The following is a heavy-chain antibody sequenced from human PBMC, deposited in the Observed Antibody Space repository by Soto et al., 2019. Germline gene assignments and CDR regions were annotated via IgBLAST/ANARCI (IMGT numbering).Heavy chain of an antibody. J-gene: IGHJ4*02. CDR2: TRDKAPGAIS. CDR3: TRPRPHTCCNSSSCYAGDFDS. Sequence: EVQVVESGGGLVPPGGSLRLSCVASGFSFSDHYMDWVRQAPGKGLEWVGRTRDKAPGAISEYAASVRGRFTISRDDSKNSLFLAMNNLKTEDTAVYFCTRPRPHTCCNSSSCYAGDFDSWGQGTRVSVSS. CDR1: GFSFSDHY. V-gene: IGHV3-72*01. D-gene: IGHD2-2*01.